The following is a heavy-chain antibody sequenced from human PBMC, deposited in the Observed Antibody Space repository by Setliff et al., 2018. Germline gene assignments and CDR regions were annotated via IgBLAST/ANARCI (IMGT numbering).Heavy chain of an antibody. Sequence: GSLRLSCAASGFTFSSSAMAWVRQAPGKGLEWVSAISSTITSTYYADSVKGRFTVSRDNAKNSLYLQMNSLRAEDTAVYYCARVVSSGYIGPFDIWGQGTMVTVSS. CDR2: ISSTITST. D-gene: IGHD3-22*01. J-gene: IGHJ3*02. CDR1: GFTFSSSA. V-gene: IGHV3-21*04. CDR3: ARVVSSGYIGPFDI.